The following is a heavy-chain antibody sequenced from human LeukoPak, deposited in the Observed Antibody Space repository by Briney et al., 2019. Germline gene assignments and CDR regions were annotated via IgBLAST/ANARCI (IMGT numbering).Heavy chain of an antibody. V-gene: IGHV4-38-2*02. D-gene: IGHD3-22*01. J-gene: IGHJ4*02. CDR3: ARAPMYYYDSSGLDYYFDY. Sequence: SETLSLTCTVSGYSSSSGYYWAWIRQPPGKGLEWFGSIYHSGSTYYNPSLKRRGTISVDTSKNQFSLKLSSVAAADTAVYYCARAPMYYYDSSGLDYYFDYWGQGTLVTVSS. CDR2: IYHSGST. CDR1: GYSSSSGYY.